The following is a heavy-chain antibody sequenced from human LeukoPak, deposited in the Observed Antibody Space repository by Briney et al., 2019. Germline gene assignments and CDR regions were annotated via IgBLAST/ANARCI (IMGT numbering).Heavy chain of an antibody. CDR3: ARDRAYSSSWYDVGARHWFDP. J-gene: IGHJ5*02. D-gene: IGHD6-13*01. V-gene: IGHV4-39*07. CDR1: SGSISTSNYY. CDR2: IFYSGST. Sequence: SETLSLTCTVSSGSISTSNYYWGWVRQPPGKALEWIGNIFYSGSTYYSPSLKSRVTISVDTSKNQFSLKLSSVTAADTAVYYCARDRAYSSSWYDVGARHWFDPWGQGTLVTVSS.